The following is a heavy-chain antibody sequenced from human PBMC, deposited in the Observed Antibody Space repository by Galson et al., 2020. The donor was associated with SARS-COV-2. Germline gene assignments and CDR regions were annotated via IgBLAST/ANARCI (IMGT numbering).Heavy chain of an antibody. CDR3: ARERDWGYYYYGLDV. CDR2: ISHSGSSI. D-gene: IGHD7-27*01. V-gene: IGHV3-11*01. J-gene: IGHJ6*02. CDR1: GFNFSDYY. Sequence: GGSLRLSCEVSGFNFSDYYMSWIRQAPGKGLEWVSYISHSGSSIHYADSVKGRFTISRDNAKNSLYLQMNSLRVEDTAVYYCARERDWGYYYYGLDVWGQGTTVTVSS.